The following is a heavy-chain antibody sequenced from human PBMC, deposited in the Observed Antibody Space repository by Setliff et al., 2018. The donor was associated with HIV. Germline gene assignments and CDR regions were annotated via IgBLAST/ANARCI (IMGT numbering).Heavy chain of an antibody. CDR3: ARARGPEGYFDS. CDR1: GGSISSGSYY. V-gene: IGHV4-39*07. D-gene: IGHD3-10*01. J-gene: IGHJ4*02. CDR2: IYYSGST. Sequence: SETLSLTCTVSGGSISSGSYYWGWIRQPPGKGLESIGTIYYSGSTYYKSSLKSRLTISVDTSKNQFSLKMSSVTAADTAVYYCARARGPEGYFDSWGQGTLVTVSS.